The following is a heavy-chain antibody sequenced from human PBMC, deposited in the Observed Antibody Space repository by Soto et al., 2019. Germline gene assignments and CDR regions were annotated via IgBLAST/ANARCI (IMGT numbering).Heavy chain of an antibody. J-gene: IGHJ3*02. Sequence: PGGSLRLSCAASGSTVSSNYMSWVRQAPGKGLEWVSVIYSGGSTYYADSVKGRFTISRDNSENTLYLQMNSLRAEDTAVYYCARDRGYSYGWGSGRAQSDAFDIWGQGTMVTVSS. V-gene: IGHV3-53*01. D-gene: IGHD5-18*01. CDR1: GSTVSSNY. CDR2: IYSGGST. CDR3: ARDRGYSYGWGSGRAQSDAFDI.